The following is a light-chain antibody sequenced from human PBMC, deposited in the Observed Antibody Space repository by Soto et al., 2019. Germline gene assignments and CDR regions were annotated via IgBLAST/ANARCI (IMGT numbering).Light chain of an antibody. CDR3: QTWGTGTVV. J-gene: IGLJ2*01. V-gene: IGLV4-69*01. CDR1: SGDSSYA. CDR2: LNSDGSH. Sequence: QPVLTQSPSASASLGASVKLTCTLSSGDSSYAIAWHQQQPEKGPRYLMKLNSDGSHSKGDGIPDRFSGSSAGAERYLTISSLQSEDEADYYCQTWGTGTVVFGGGTKLTVL.